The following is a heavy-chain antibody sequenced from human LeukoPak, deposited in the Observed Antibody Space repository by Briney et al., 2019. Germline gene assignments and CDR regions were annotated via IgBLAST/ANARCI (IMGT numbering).Heavy chain of an antibody. CDR3: ARARPSGSYYYFDY. Sequence: SETLSLTCTVSGGSISSYYWSWIRQPPGKGLEWIGYIYHSGSTYYNPSLKSRVTISVDRSKNQFSLKLSSVTAADTAVYYCARARPSGSYYYFDYWGQGTLVTVSS. J-gene: IGHJ4*02. CDR2: IYHSGST. CDR1: GGSISSYY. V-gene: IGHV4-59*12. D-gene: IGHD1-26*01.